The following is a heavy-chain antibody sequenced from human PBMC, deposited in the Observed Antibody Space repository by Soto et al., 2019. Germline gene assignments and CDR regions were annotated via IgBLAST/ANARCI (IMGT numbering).Heavy chain of an antibody. Sequence: QVQMVQSGAEVKKPGSSVKVSCKASGGTFSSYAISWVRQAPGQGLEWMGGIIPIFGTANYAQKFQGRVTITADESTSTAYMELSSRRSEDTAVYYCARDGGFSSGEQWLAFDYWGQGTLVTVSS. CDR3: ARDGGFSSGEQWLAFDY. J-gene: IGHJ4*02. D-gene: IGHD6-19*01. CDR1: GGTFSSYA. CDR2: IIPIFGTA. V-gene: IGHV1-69*12.